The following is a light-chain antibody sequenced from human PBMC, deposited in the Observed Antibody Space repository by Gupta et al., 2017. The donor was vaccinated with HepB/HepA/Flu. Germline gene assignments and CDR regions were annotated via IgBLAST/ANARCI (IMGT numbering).Light chain of an antibody. Sequence: VLTQSPATLSLSPGERATLSCRASQSISKYLAWYQQKPGQAPRLLIFDASIRAAGVPARFSGSGSGTXFTLTIXRLEPEDFAVYYCQRRNNWMCSFGXGTRLEI. CDR3: QRRNNWMCS. CDR2: DAS. V-gene: IGKV3-11*01. CDR1: QSISKY. J-gene: IGKJ2*04.